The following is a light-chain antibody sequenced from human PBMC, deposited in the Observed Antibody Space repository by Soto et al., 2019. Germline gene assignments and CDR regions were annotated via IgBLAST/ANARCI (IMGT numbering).Light chain of an antibody. CDR3: QSYDSSLDVV. Sequence: QSVLTQPPSVSGAPGQRVTISCTGSSSNIGAGYDVHWYQQLPGTAPKLLIYGNSNRPSGVPDRFSGSKSGTSASLAITGLQAEDEADYYCQSYDSSLDVVFGGATNFTVL. CDR1: SSNIGAGYD. V-gene: IGLV1-40*01. J-gene: IGLJ2*01. CDR2: GNS.